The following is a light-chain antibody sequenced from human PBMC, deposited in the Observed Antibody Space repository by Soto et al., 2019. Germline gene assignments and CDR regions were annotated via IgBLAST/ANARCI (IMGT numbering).Light chain of an antibody. Sequence: DIQMTQSPSSLSASVGDRVTITCRASQSISSYLNWYQQKPGKAPKLLIYAESSLQSGVPSRFSGSGSGTDFTLTISSLQPEDFATYYFQQSYSTPFTFGPGTKVDIK. CDR1: QSISSY. CDR2: AES. CDR3: QQSYSTPFT. V-gene: IGKV1-39*01. J-gene: IGKJ3*01.